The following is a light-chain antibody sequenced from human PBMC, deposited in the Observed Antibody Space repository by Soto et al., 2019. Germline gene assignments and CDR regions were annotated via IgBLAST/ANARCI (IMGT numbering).Light chain of an antibody. CDR2: EVS. J-gene: IGLJ3*02. CDR3: ATWDDSLNGRV. CDR1: SSDVGGYNY. V-gene: IGLV2-14*01. Sequence: QSVLTQPASVSGSPGQSITISCTGTSSDVGGYNYVSWYQQHPGKAPKLMISEVSNRPSGVSNRFSGSKSGNTASLTISGLQSEDEAVYFCATWDDSLNGRVFGGGTMLTVL.